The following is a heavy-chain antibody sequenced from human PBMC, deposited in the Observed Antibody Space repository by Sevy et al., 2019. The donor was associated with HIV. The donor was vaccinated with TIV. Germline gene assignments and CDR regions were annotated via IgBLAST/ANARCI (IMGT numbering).Heavy chain of an antibody. CDR1: GFTFGDFA. Sequence: GGSLRLSCTTSGFTFGDFAMSWFRQAPGEGLEWIRFIRSKAYGGTTEYAPSVRGRFTMSRDDSRSVAYLQMSSPKIEDTAIHYCTSDHTGPTFDFDHWGQGTLVTVSS. CDR3: TSDHTGPTFDFDH. D-gene: IGHD1-7*01. V-gene: IGHV3-49*03. CDR2: IRSKAYGGTT. J-gene: IGHJ4*02.